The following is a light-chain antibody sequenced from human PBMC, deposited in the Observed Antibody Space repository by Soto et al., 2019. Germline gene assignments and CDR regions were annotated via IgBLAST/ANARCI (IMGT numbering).Light chain of an antibody. CDR1: SSDVGNYKY. Sequence: QSVLTQPASVSGSPGQSITISCTGTSSDVGNYKYVSWYQQHPGKAPKLMIYEVSNRPSGVSNRFSGSKSDNTASLTISGLQAEDETDYYCFSYTSSGTYVFGTGTKV. CDR2: EVS. CDR3: FSYTSSGTYV. J-gene: IGLJ1*01. V-gene: IGLV2-14*01.